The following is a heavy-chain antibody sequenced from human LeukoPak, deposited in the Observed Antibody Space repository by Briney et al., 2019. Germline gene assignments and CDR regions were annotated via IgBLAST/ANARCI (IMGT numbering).Heavy chain of an antibody. CDR1: GASISSYY. J-gene: IGHJ5*02. D-gene: IGHD3-10*01. CDR2: IYYSGST. V-gene: IGHV4-59*01. CDR3: AREATYGSGSSKWFDP. Sequence: KPSETLSPTRTVSGASISSYYWGWIRQPPGKGLGWIGDIYYSGSTNYNPSLKSRVTMSVDTSKKQFSLKLSSVTAADTAVYYCAREATYGSGSSKWFDPWGQGTLVTVSS.